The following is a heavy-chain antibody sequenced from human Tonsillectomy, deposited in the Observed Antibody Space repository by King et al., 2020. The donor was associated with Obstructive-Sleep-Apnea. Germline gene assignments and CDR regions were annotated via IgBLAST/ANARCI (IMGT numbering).Heavy chain of an antibody. CDR1: GGSISSSSYY. CDR2: IYYSGST. CDR3: AALDEWFDP. D-gene: IGHD3/OR15-3a*01. V-gene: IGHV4-39*07. J-gene: IGHJ5*02. Sequence: QLQESGPGLVKPSETLSLTCTVSGGSISSSSYYWGCIRQPPGKGLEWIGSIYYSGSTYYNPSLKSRTTISVDTSKNQFSLNMSAVTTADTAVYYCAALDEWFDPWGQGTLVTVSS.